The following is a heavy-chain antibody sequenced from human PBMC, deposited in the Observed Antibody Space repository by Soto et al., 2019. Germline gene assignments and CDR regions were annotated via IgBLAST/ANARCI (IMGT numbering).Heavy chain of an antibody. CDR2: TNRDGSQA. Sequence: GGSLRLSCTASGFILSSHAMHWVRQAPGRGLEWVANTNRDGSQAYYVDSVKGRFTISRDNAKNSIYLQMDSLRADDTAVYYYVTDAQNSEWLTLGYWGQGTLVTVSS. CDR1: GFILSSHA. J-gene: IGHJ4*02. V-gene: IGHV3-7*01. D-gene: IGHD3-9*01. CDR3: VTDAQNSEWLTLGY.